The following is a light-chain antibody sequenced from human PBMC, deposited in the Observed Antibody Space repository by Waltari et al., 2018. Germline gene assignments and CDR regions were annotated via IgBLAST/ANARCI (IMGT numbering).Light chain of an antibody. Sequence: EIVMTQSPATLSVSPGERATLSCRASQSVGSDLAWYQQKPGQAPSLLIYGASTRVTGVPARFSGSGSGTEFTLTISSLQSEDFAVYYCQQYNKWPPYTFGQGTELEIK. CDR2: GAS. V-gene: IGKV3-15*01. CDR1: QSVGSD. CDR3: QQYNKWPPYT. J-gene: IGKJ2*01.